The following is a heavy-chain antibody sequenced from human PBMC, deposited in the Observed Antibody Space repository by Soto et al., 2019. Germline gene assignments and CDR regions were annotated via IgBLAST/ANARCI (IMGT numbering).Heavy chain of an antibody. V-gene: IGHV4-59*01. CDR1: GGSISSYY. J-gene: IGHJ5*02. CDR3: AREGHYYGSGSYLPLGAFDP. D-gene: IGHD3-10*01. CDR2: IYYSGST. Sequence: ETLSLTCTVSGGSISSYYWSWIRQPPGKGLEWIGYIYYSGSTNYNPSLKSRVTISVDTSKNQFSLKLSSVTAADTAVYYCAREGHYYGSGSYLPLGAFDPWGQGTLVTGSS.